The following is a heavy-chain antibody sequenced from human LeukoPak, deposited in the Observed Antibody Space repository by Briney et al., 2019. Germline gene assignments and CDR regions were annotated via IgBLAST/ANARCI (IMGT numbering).Heavy chain of an antibody. J-gene: IGHJ5*02. CDR3: ARAYYDFWSALGNWFDP. CDR1: GGSISSYY. V-gene: IGHV4-59*01. D-gene: IGHD3-3*01. Sequence: SETLSPTCTVSGGSISSYYWSWIRQPPGKGLEWIGYIYYSGSTNYNPSLKSRVTISVDTSKNQFSLKLSSVTAADTAVYYCARAYYDFWSALGNWFDPWGQGTLVTVSS. CDR2: IYYSGST.